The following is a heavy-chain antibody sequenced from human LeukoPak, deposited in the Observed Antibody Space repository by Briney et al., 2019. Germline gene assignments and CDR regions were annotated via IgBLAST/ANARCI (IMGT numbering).Heavy chain of an antibody. CDR3: ARGISIIRGVPEFDP. CDR2: LYSDGTT. V-gene: IGHV3-53*01. CDR1: GFTVSSNY. J-gene: IGHJ5*02. D-gene: IGHD3-10*01. Sequence: GGSLRLSCAASGFTVSSNYMIWVRQAPGKGLEWVSVLYSDGTTYYADSVKGRFTFSRDNAKNTLYLQMNSLRAEDTAVYYCARGISIIRGVPEFDPWGQGTLVTVSS.